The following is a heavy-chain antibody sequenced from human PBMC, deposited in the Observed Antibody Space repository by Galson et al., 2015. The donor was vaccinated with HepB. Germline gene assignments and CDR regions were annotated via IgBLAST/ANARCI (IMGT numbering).Heavy chain of an antibody. V-gene: IGHV3-74*01. D-gene: IGHD2-2*01. Sequence: SLRLSCAASGFIFSNYWMHWVRHTPGKGPVWISRINTDGTFLSYADSVKGRFNISRDNAKNTLYLQMNSLRAEDTAVYYCARVARYCGGASCYGWFDPWGQGTQVTVAS. CDR2: INTDGTFL. CDR1: GFIFSNYW. CDR3: ARVARYCGGASCYGWFDP. J-gene: IGHJ5*02.